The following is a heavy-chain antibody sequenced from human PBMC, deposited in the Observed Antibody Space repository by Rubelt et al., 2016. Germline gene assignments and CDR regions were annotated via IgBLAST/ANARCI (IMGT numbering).Heavy chain of an antibody. CDR1: GSTFRTYA. CDR2: ISFDGTNE. V-gene: IGHV3-30*04. D-gene: IGHD3-10*01. CDR3: ARLTSENAFDI. J-gene: IGHJ3*02. Sequence: QVQLVESGGGVVQPGRSLRLSCAASGSTFRTYAMHWVRQAPGKGLEWVALISFDGTNEYYANSVKGRFTISRDSSKNTLYLQMNSLRVEDTAVYYCARLTSENAFDIWGQGTMVTVSS.